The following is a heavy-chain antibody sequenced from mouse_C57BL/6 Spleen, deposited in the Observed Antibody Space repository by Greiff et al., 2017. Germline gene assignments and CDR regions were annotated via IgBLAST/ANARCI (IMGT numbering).Heavy chain of an antibody. D-gene: IGHD2-3*01. J-gene: IGHJ4*01. CDR3: AREGTDGYYSPYYYAMDY. CDR2: IYPGGGDT. CDR1: GYAFSSSW. Sequence: QVQLKQSGPELLKPGASVQISCQASGYAFSSSWLNWVKQRPGKGLEWIGRIYPGGGDTNYNGKFKGQATLTADKSSSTAYMQLSSLTSEDSAVYFCAREGTDGYYSPYYYAMDYWGQGASVTVST. V-gene: IGHV1-82*01.